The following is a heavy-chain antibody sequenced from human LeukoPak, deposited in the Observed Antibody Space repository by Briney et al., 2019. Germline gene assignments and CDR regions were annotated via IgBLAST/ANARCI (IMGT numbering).Heavy chain of an antibody. CDR1: AGSFSGYY. CDR3: AGTQYSGYEVNWFDP. V-gene: IGHV4-34*01. J-gene: IGHJ5*02. CDR2: INHSGST. Sequence: SETLSLTCAVYAGSFSGYYWSWIRQPPGKGLEWIGEINHSGSTNYNPSLKSRVTISVDTSKNQFSLKLSSVTAADTAVYYCAGTQYSGYEVNWFDPWGQGTLVTVSS. D-gene: IGHD5-12*01.